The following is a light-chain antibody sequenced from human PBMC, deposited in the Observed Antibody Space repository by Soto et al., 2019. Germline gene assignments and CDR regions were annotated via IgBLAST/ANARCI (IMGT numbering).Light chain of an antibody. CDR3: SSLAADYNTHYV. V-gene: IGLV2-8*01. CDR2: EVT. J-gene: IGLJ1*01. Sequence: QSVLTQPPSASGSPGQSVTISCTGTSSDVGRYNFVSWYQQHPGKAPKLMIFEVTKRPSGVPDRFSGSKSGNTASLTVSGLQAEDEADYYWSSLAADYNTHYVSRTWTKV. CDR1: SSDVGRYNF.